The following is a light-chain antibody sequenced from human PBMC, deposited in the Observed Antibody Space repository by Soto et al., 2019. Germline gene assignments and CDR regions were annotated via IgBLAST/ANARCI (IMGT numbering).Light chain of an antibody. Sequence: ELVMTQSPATLSVSPGERATLSCRASQSVSSSLAWYQQKPCQAPRLLIYGAFTRATGVPARFSGSGSATEFTLTISSLQSEDFAVYYCHQYYNWPPWTFGQGTKVEIK. CDR3: HQYYNWPPWT. V-gene: IGKV3-15*01. J-gene: IGKJ1*01. CDR2: GAF. CDR1: QSVSSS.